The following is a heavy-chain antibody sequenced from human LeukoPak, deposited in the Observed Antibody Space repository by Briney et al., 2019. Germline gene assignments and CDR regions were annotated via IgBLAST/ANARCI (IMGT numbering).Heavy chain of an antibody. Sequence: GGSLRLSCAASGFTFSSYGMHWVRQAPGKGLEWVAFIRYDGSNKYYADSVKGRFTISRDNSKNTLYLQMNSLRAEDTAVYYFAKDPSSYVSGRNWFAPWAQETLVTV. D-gene: IGHD3-10*01. CDR1: GFTFSSYG. CDR2: IRYDGSNK. CDR3: AKDPSSYVSGRNWFAP. J-gene: IGHJ5*02. V-gene: IGHV3-30*02.